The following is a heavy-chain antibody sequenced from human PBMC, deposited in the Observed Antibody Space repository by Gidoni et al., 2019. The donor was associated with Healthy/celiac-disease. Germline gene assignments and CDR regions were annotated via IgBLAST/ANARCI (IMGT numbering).Heavy chain of an antibody. CDR2: ISGSGGST. J-gene: IGHJ5*02. Sequence: EVQLLESGGGLVQPGGSLRLSCAASGFTFSSYAMGWVRQAPGKGLEWVSAISGSGGSTYYADSVKGRFTISRDNSKNTLYLQMNSLRAEDTAVYYCAKENLAAAGPLGWFDPWGQGTLVTVSS. D-gene: IGHD6-13*01. CDR3: AKENLAAAGPLGWFDP. CDR1: GFTFSSYA. V-gene: IGHV3-23*01.